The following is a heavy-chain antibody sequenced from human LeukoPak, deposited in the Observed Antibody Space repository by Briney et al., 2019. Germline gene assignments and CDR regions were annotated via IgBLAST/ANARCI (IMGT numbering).Heavy chain of an antibody. V-gene: IGHV5-51*01. D-gene: IGHD3-10*01. J-gene: IGHJ6*02. Sequence: GESLKISCKGSGYSFNAYYIAWVRQMPGKDLEWMGAIYPGDSDTTYSPSLQGQVTISADKSATTAYLQWNSLKASDTAIYYCARLMTLVQGGLKRLPRSCGMDVWGQGTTVTVS. CDR3: ARLMTLVQGGLKRLPRSCGMDV. CDR2: IYPGDSDT. CDR1: GYSFNAYY.